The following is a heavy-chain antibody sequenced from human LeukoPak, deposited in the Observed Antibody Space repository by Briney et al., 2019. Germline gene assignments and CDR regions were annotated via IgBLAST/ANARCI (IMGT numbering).Heavy chain of an antibody. J-gene: IGHJ4*02. V-gene: IGHV3-33*06. D-gene: IGHD6-19*01. CDR3: AEDQRAVAGRAFDY. CDR1: GFTFSSYG. Sequence: GRSLRLSCAASGFTFSSYGMHWVRQAPGKGLEWVAVIWYDGSNKYYADSVKGRFTISRDNSKNTLYLQMNSLRAEDTAVYYCAEDQRAVAGRAFDYWGQGTLVTVSS. CDR2: IWYDGSNK.